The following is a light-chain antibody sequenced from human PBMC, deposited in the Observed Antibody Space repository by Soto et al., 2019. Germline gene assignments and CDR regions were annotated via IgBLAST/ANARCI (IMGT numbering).Light chain of an antibody. CDR3: GTWDSSLSAGV. Sequence: QSVLTQPPSVSGAPGQKVTISCSGSSSNIGNNYVSWYQQLPGTAPKLLIYDNNKRPSGIPDRFSGSTSGTSATLGITGLQTGDEADYYCGTWDSSLSAGVFGGGTKVTVL. V-gene: IGLV1-51*01. CDR2: DNN. J-gene: IGLJ3*02. CDR1: SSNIGNNY.